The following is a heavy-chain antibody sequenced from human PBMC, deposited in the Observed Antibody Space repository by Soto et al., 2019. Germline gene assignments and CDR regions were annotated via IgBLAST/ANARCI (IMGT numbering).Heavy chain of an antibody. Sequence: QVQVVQSGVEVRSPGSSVKVSCKASGDTFKNCVISWVRQAPGQGLEWMGGIIPLFGTTDFAQRFQGRLTITTDESTPTAYMELSRLSSEDTATYYCAAELGFGKLSVVWGQGTTVIVSS. V-gene: IGHV1-69*01. J-gene: IGHJ6*02. CDR1: GDTFKNCV. D-gene: IGHD3-10*01. CDR3: AAELGFGKLSVV. CDR2: IIPLFGTT.